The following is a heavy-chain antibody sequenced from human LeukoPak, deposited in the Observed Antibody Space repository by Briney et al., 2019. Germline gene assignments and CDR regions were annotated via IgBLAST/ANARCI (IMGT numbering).Heavy chain of an antibody. CDR2: IIPIFGTA. CDR3: ARDRSNNDY. V-gene: IGHV1-69*05. CDR1: GGTFSSYA. Sequence: SVKVSCKASGGTFSSYAISWVRQAPGQGLEWMGGIIPIFGTANYAQKFQGRVTITTDESTSTAYMELRGLRSDDTAMYYCARDRSNNDYWGQGTLVTVSS. J-gene: IGHJ4*02. D-gene: IGHD4-11*01.